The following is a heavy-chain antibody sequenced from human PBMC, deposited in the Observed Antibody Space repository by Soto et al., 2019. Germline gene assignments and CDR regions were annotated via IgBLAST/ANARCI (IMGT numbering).Heavy chain of an antibody. V-gene: IGHV5-10-1*01. Sequence: PGESLKISCKGSGYSFTSYWISWVRQMPGKGLEWMGRIDPSDSYTNYSPSFQGHVTMSADKSINTAYLQWSSLKASDSAMYYCARHKAFYYDNSGAWGQGXLVTVYS. CDR1: GYSFTSYW. J-gene: IGHJ5*02. CDR2: IDPSDSYT. D-gene: IGHD3-22*01. CDR3: ARHKAFYYDNSGA.